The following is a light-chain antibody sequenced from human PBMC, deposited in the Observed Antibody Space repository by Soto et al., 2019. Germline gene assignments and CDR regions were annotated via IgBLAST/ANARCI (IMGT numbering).Light chain of an antibody. J-gene: IGKJ3*01. CDR2: DAS. CDR1: QSVSSY. CDR3: QQRSNWPPT. V-gene: IGKV3-11*01. Sequence: EIVLTQSPATLSLSPGERATLSCRASQSVSSYLAWYQQKPGQAPRLLIYDASNRATGIPARFSGSGSGTDFTLTISSLEPEDFGVYYCQQRSNWPPTVGPGTKVDIK.